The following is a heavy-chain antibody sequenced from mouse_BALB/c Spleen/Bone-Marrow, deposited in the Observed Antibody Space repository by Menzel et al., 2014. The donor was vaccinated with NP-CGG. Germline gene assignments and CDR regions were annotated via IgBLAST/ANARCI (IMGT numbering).Heavy chain of an antibody. CDR3: ARSTTVKYYFDY. J-gene: IGHJ2*02. V-gene: IGHV1-54*01. Sequence: QVQLQQSGAELVRPGTSVKVSCKASGYAFTNYLIEWLKQRPGQGLEWIGVLNPGSGGSHYNEKFRGKATLTADKSSSTAYMQLSSLTSDDSAVYFCARSTTVKYYFDYWGQGTSLTVSS. CDR1: GYAFTNYL. CDR2: LNPGSGGS. D-gene: IGHD1-1*01.